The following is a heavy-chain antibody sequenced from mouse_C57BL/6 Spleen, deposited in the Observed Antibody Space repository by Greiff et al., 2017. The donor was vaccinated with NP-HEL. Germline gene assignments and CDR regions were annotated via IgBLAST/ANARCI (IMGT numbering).Heavy chain of an antibody. Sequence: VQLQQSGPELVKPGASVKISCKASGYTFTDYYMNWVKQSHGKSLEWIGDIIPNNGGTSYNQKFKGKATLTVDKSSSTAYMELRSLTSEDSAVYYCARCPYYYDYWGQGTTLTVSS. V-gene: IGHV1-26*01. CDR3: ARCPYYYDY. CDR2: IIPNNGGT. CDR1: GYTFTDYY. J-gene: IGHJ2*01.